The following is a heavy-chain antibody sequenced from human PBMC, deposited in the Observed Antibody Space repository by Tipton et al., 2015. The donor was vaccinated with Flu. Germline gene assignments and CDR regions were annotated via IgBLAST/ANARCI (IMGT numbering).Heavy chain of an antibody. D-gene: IGHD3-16*01. CDR1: GDSKTYSY. J-gene: IGHJ6*02. Sequence: LVQPSETLSLTCTVSGDSKTYSYWTWIRQSPGKGLEWIGYVYFSGATGYNPSLRGRVTISVDTAKSQFSLRLNSVTAADTAIYYCARVPRGDGFIGYYYGLDVWGQGTTVTVSS. V-gene: IGHV4-59*01. CDR3: ARVPRGDGFIGYYYGLDV. CDR2: VYFSGAT.